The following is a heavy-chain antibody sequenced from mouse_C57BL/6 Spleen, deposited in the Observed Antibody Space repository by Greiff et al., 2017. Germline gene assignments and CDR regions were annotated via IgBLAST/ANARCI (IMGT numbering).Heavy chain of an antibody. V-gene: IGHV5-9*01. D-gene: IGHD2-3*01. CDR3: ARRGYDGSYWYFDV. CDR1: GFTFSSYT. J-gene: IGHJ1*03. CDR2: ISGGGGNT. Sequence: EVKLVESGGGLVKPGGSLKLSRAASGFTFSSYTMSWVRQTPEKRLEWVATISGGGGNTYYPDSVKGRFTISRDNAKNTLYLQMSSLRSEDTALYYCARRGYDGSYWYFDVWGTGTTVTVSS.